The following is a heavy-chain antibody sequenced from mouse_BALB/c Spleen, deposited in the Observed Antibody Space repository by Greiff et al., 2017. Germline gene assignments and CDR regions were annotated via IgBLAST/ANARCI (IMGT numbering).Heavy chain of an antibody. CDR2: ISSGGST. CDR1: GFTFSSYA. V-gene: IGHV5-6-5*01. J-gene: IGHJ3*01. CDR3: AREDDGAWFAY. D-gene: IGHD2-12*01. Sequence: EVMLVESGGGLVKPGGSLKLSCAASGFTFSSYAMSWVRQTPEKRLEWVASISSGGSTYYPDSVKGRFTISRDNARNILYLQMSSLRSEDTAMYYCAREDDGAWFAYWGQGTLVTVSA.